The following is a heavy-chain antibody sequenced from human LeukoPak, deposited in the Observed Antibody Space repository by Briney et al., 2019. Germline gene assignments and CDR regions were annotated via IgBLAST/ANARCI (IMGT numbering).Heavy chain of an antibody. CDR3: ARSSRQKLEHYDYYYIDV. D-gene: IGHD1-1*01. CDR1: GFTFSNFA. CDR2: TSSSGDIT. Sequence: GGSLRLSCVVSGFTFSNFAMTWIRQAPGRGLEWISYTSSSGDITYYADSVKGRFTISRDNARNSLYLQMNSLRAEDTAVYYCARSSRQKLEHYDYYYIDVWGKGTTVTVSS. J-gene: IGHJ6*03. V-gene: IGHV3-11*01.